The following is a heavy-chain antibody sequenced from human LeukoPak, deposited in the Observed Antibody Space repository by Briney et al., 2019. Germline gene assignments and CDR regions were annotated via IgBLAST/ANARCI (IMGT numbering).Heavy chain of an antibody. Sequence: GGSLRLSCAASGFTFSNFWMTWVRQAPGKGLEWVANIKQDGSEKSYVDSVKGRFTISRDNAKNSLFLQMSSLTAEDTAVYYCAKVHYYDSSGYYYYFYGMDVWGQGTTVTVSS. CDR3: AKVHYYDSSGYYYYFYGMDV. V-gene: IGHV3-7*03. D-gene: IGHD3-22*01. CDR1: GFTFSNFW. CDR2: IKQDGSEK. J-gene: IGHJ6*02.